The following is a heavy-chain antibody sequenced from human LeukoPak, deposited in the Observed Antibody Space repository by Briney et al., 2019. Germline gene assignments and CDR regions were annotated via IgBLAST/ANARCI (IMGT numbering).Heavy chain of an antibody. CDR1: GFTFSSYS. Sequence: GGSLRLSCAASGFTFSSYSMSWVRQAPGKGLEWVSAISSSGGNTYYADSVKGRFTISRDNSKNTLYLQLNSLRAEDTAVYYCLTRRLDVAPYFDYWGQGTLVTVSS. CDR2: ISSSGGNT. D-gene: IGHD3-9*01. J-gene: IGHJ4*02. V-gene: IGHV3-23*01. CDR3: LTRRLDVAPYFDY.